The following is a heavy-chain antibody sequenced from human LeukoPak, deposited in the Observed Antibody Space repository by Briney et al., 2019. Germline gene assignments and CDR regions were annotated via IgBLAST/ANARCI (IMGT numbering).Heavy chain of an antibody. J-gene: IGHJ4*02. Sequence: GGSLRLSCAASGLTFSSSAMSLVRQAPGKGLEWVSAISGSGGSTYYADSVKGRFTISRDNSKNTLYLQMNSLRTEETAVYYRARNSDWGCSGGTCYNYERYWGQGTLVTVSS. V-gene: IGHV3-23*01. D-gene: IGHD2-15*01. CDR2: ISGSGGST. CDR3: ARNSDWGCSGGTCYNYERY. CDR1: GLTFSSSA.